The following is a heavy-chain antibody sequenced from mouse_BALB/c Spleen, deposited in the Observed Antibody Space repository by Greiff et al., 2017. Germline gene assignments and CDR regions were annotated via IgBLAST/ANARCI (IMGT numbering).Heavy chain of an antibody. Sequence: EVKLMESGGGLVKPGGSLKLSCAASGFTFSSYAMSWVRQTPEKRLEWVATISSGGSYTYYPDSVKGRFTISRDNAKNTLYLQMSSLRSEDTAMYYCAREVARFAYWGEGSLVSVSA. J-gene: IGHJ3*01. D-gene: IGHD1-1*02. V-gene: IGHV5-9-3*01. CDR2: ISSGGSYT. CDR3: AREVARFAY. CDR1: GFTFSSYA.